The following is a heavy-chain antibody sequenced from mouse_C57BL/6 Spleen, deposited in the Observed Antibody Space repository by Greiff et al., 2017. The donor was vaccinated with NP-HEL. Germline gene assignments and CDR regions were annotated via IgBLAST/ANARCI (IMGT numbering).Heavy chain of an antibody. CDR3: VREGLRSHYFDY. D-gene: IGHD1-1*01. CDR2: IRSKSSNYAT. Sequence: VQLQQSGGGLVQPKGSLKLSCAASGFTFNTYAMHWVRQAPGKGLEWVARIRSKSSNYATYYADSVKDRFTISRDDSQSMLYLQMNNLKTEDTAMYYCVREGLRSHYFDYWGQGTTLTVSS. J-gene: IGHJ2*01. V-gene: IGHV10-3*01. CDR1: GFTFNTYA.